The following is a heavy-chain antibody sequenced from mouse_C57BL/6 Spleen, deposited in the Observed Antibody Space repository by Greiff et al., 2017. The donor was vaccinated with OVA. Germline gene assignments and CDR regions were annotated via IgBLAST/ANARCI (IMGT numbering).Heavy chain of an antibody. Sequence: QVQLQQSGAELARPGASVKLSCKASGYTFTSYGLSWVKQRTGQGLVWIGEIYPRCGNTYYNEKFKGKATLTADKSSSTAYMALRSLTSEDSAVYVCAYGSSYWYFDVWGTGTTVTVSS. D-gene: IGHD1-1*01. CDR3: AYGSSYWYFDV. CDR1: GYTFTSYG. CDR2: IYPRCGNT. J-gene: IGHJ1*03. V-gene: IGHV1-81*01.